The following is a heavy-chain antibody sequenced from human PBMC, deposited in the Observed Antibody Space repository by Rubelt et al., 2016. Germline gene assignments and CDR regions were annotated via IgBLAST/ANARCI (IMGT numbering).Heavy chain of an antibody. CDR1: GYSISSGYY. J-gene: IGHJ6*04. V-gene: IGHV4-38-2*02. Sequence: QVQLQESGPGLVKPSETLSLTCTVSGYSISSGYYWGWIRQPPVTGLEWIGGIYYSGRTYYNPALKSRVTISVDTSKNQVSRKVSSGTAADTAVYYCARDYNPNWNMEIGVDVWGKGTTVTVSS. CDR2: IYYSGRT. CDR3: ARDYNPNWNMEIGVDV. D-gene: IGHD1/OR15-1a*01.